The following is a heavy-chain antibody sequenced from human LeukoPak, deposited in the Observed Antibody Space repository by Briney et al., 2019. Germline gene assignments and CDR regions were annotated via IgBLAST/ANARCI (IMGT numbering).Heavy chain of an antibody. CDR3: AKSREAYCSSTTCLAYIDV. CDR1: GFTFSSYA. V-gene: IGHV3-23*01. CDR2: ISHSGGST. D-gene: IGHD2-2*01. Sequence: GGSLRLSCAASGFTFSSYAMSWVRQAPGKGLEWVSAISHSGGSTYYADSVKGRFSMSRDNSKNTLFLQMNSLRAEDTAVYYCAKSREAYCSSTTCLAYIDVWGKGTTFTVSS. J-gene: IGHJ6*03.